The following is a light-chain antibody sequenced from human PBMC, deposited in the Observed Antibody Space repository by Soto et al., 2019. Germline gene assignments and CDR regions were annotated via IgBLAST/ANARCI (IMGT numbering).Light chain of an antibody. V-gene: IGKV3-20*01. CDR2: GAS. CDR3: QYYDDSFWT. J-gene: IGKJ1*01. Sequence: EIVLAQSPGTLSLSPGERATLSGRASQSVSSSYLAWYQQKPGQAPRLLIYGASSRATGIPDRFSGSGSGTDFTLSIRRLEPEDFAVCYCQYYDDSFWTFGQGTKVDI. CDR1: QSVSSSY.